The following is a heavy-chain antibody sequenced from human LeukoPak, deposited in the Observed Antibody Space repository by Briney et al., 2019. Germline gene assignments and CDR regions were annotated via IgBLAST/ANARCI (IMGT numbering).Heavy chain of an antibody. V-gene: IGHV4-34*01. Sequence: PSETLSLTCAVYGGSFSGYYWSWIRQPPGKGLEWIGEINHSGSTNYNPSLKSRVTISVDTSKNQFSLKLSSVTAADTAVYYCARGPAGYSSSWYWDYWGQGTLVTVSS. CDR3: ARGPAGYSSSWYWDY. CDR1: GGSFSGYY. D-gene: IGHD6-13*01. CDR2: INHSGST. J-gene: IGHJ4*02.